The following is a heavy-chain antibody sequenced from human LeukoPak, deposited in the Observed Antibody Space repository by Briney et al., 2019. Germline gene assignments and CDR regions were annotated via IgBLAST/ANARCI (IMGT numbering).Heavy chain of an antibody. CDR2: ITSNGGRT. J-gene: IGHJ4*02. CDR3: ARRAASGGYDY. CDR1: GFIFSDYD. V-gene: IGHV3-64*01. D-gene: IGHD3-10*01. Sequence: GGSLRLSCAASGFIFSDYDVHWVRQAPGKGLEFVSAITSNGGRTFYANSVKGRFTISRDNSKNALYLQMDSLRADDMAVYYCARRAASGGYDYWGQGALVTVSS.